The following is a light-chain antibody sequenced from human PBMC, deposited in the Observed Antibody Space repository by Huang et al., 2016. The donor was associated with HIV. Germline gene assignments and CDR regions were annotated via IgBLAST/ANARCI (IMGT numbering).Light chain of an antibody. J-gene: IGKJ1*01. CDR1: QGIINS. Sequence: DIQMTQSPSSLSASVGDRVTITCRASQGIINSLAWYQQKPGKAPKLLVYATSKLESGVPSRFSGGGSGTDYTLTITSLQPEDFATYYCQQFYLPPVTFGQGTKVEIK. V-gene: IGKV1-NL1*01. CDR3: QQFYLPPVT. CDR2: ATS.